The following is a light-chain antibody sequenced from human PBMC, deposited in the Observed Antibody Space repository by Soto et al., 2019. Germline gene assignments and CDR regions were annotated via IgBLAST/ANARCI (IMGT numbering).Light chain of an antibody. CDR1: QGISGW. CDR2: AAS. V-gene: IGKV1-12*01. J-gene: IGKJ4*01. Sequence: DLQMTQSPSFVSASVGDRVTITCRASQGISGWLAWYQQKPGKAPKLLIYAASTLESGVPSRFSGGRSGTDFTLTINSLQPEDFATYYCQQATISQLTFGGGTKVEIK. CDR3: QQATISQLT.